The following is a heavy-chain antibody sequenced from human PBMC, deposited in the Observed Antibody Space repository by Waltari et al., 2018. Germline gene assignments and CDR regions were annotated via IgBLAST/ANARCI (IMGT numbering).Heavy chain of an antibody. CDR1: GFSFLNYW. D-gene: IGHD3-10*01. Sequence: EVQLVESGGALVPPGGSLRLSCAASGFSFLNYWMNWVRQAPWRGGGQAAGKGVGRLGNIKQDGGEGYYVESVKGRFTISRDNAKNLLNLQMDRLRAEDTAVYYCARSSIMLREGRFDYWGQGALVTVSS. V-gene: IGHV3-7*04. CDR3: ARSSIMLREGRFDY. J-gene: IGHJ4*02. CDR2: IKQDGGEG.